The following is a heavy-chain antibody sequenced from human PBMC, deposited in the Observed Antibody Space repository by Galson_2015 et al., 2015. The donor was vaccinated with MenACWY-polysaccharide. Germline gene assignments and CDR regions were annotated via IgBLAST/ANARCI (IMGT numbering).Heavy chain of an antibody. CDR2: LYHSGST. CDR3: ARRPKGYGMDV. J-gene: IGHJ6*02. CDR1: GASISGTY. V-gene: IGHV4-59*01. Sequence: SETLSLTCILSGASISGTYWTWIRQSPGKGLEWIGYLYHSGSTNYNPSLESRVAMSVDTSKNQITLQLSSVIAADTAVYYCARRPKGYGMDVWGQGTTVIVSS.